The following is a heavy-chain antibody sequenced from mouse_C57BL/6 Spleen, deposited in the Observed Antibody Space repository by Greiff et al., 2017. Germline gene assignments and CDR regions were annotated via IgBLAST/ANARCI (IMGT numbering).Heavy chain of an antibody. CDR2: IDPENGDT. D-gene: IGHD1-1*01. CDR3: TTAVVGSHYYAMDY. V-gene: IGHV14-4*01. J-gene: IGHJ4*01. Sequence: VHVKQSGAELVRPGASVKLSCTASGFNIKDDYMHWVKQRPEQSLEWIGWIDPENGDTEYASKFQGKATITANTSSNTAYLHLSSLTAEDAAVYYCTTAVVGSHYYAMDYWGQGTSVTVSS. CDR1: GFNIKDDY.